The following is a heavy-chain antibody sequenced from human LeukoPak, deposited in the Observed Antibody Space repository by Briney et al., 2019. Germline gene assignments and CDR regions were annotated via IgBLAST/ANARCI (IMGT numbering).Heavy chain of an antibody. CDR3: AKHKARLGATRNDDAFDI. J-gene: IGHJ3*02. CDR1: GFTFSTYA. Sequence: GGSLRLSCAASGFTFSTYAMSWVRQAPGKGLEWVSVISGSGGSTYYADSVKGRFTISRDNSKNTLYLQMNSLRAEDTAVYYCAKHKARLGATRNDDAFDIWGQGTMVTVSS. CDR2: ISGSGGST. D-gene: IGHD1-26*01. V-gene: IGHV3-23*01.